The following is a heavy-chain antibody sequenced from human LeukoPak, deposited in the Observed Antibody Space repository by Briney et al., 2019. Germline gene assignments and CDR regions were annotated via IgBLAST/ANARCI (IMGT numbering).Heavy chain of an antibody. CDR1: GGSVSSGSYY. Sequence: SETLSLTCTVSGGSVSSGSYYWSWIRQPPGKGLEWIGYIYYSGSTNYNPSLKSRVTISVDTSKNQFSLKLSSVTAADTAVYYCARVMLVVVPAASVYFDYWGQGTLVTVSS. CDR3: ARVMLVVVPAASVYFDY. J-gene: IGHJ4*02. CDR2: IYYSGST. V-gene: IGHV4-61*01. D-gene: IGHD2-2*01.